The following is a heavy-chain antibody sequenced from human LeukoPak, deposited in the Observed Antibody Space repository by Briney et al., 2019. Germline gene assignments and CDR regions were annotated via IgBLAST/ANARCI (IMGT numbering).Heavy chain of an antibody. D-gene: IGHD4-11*01. V-gene: IGHV4-39*01. CDR2: IYYSGST. J-gene: IGHJ4*02. CDR3: ARQRRGGYSFHFDY. CDR1: GGSISSSSYY. Sequence: SSETLSLTCTVSGGSISSSSYYWGWIRQPPGKGLEWIGSIYYSGSTYYNPSLKRRVTISVDTSKNQFSLKLSSVTAADTAVYYCARQRRGGYSFHFDYWGQGTLVTVSS.